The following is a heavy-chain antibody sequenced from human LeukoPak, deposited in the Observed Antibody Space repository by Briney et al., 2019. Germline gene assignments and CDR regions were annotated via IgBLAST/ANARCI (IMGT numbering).Heavy chain of an antibody. V-gene: IGHV3-21*01. CDR1: GGSISSSS. CDR3: ARDGTPIYSSGWVYMDV. J-gene: IGHJ6*04. CDR2: ISSSSSYI. Sequence: ETLSLTCTVSGGSISSSSYYWGWIRQPPGKGLEWVSSISSSSSYIYYADSVKGRFTISRDNDKNSLYLQMNSLRGEDTAVYYCARDGTPIYSSGWVYMDVWGKGTTVTISS. D-gene: IGHD6-25*01.